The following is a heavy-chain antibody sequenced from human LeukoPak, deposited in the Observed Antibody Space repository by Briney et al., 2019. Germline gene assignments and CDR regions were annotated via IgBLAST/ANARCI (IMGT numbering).Heavy chain of an antibody. V-gene: IGHV3-48*03. J-gene: IGHJ4*02. D-gene: IGHD3-10*01. CDR2: ISSSRTT. CDR3: ARDLEGSGSFYRPSYDY. CDR1: GFTFSSYE. Sequence: GGSLRLSCAASGFTFSSYEMNWVRQAPGEGLEWVSYISSSRTTSYADSVKGRFTISRDNAKNSLYLQMNSLRAEDTAVYYCARDLEGSGSFYRPSYDYWGQGTLVTVSS.